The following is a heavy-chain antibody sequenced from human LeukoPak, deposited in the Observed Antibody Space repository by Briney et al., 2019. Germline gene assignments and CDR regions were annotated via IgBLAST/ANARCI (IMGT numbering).Heavy chain of an antibody. D-gene: IGHD4-17*01. CDR3: ARNGDFDY. J-gene: IGHJ4*02. CDR2: IDYSGST. CDR1: GGSISSGGYY. V-gene: IGHV4-30-4*08. Sequence: SETLSLTCTVSGGSISSGGYYWSWIRQHPGKGLEWIGYIDYSGSTYYNPSLKSRVTISADTSKTQFSLNLSSVTAADTAVYYCARNGDFDYWGQGTQVTVSS.